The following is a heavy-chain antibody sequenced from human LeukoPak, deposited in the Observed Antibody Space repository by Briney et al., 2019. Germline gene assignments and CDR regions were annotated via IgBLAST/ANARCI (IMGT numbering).Heavy chain of an antibody. D-gene: IGHD3-9*01. CDR1: GYTFTSYG. CDR3: ARDILTGYYLPTSLYYYYGMDV. CDR2: IRAYNGNT. V-gene: IGHV1-18*01. J-gene: IGHJ6*02. Sequence: ASVTVSCKASGYTFTSYGFSWVRQAPAQGLEWMGWIRAYNGNTNYAQKLQGRVTMTTDTPTSTAYMELRSLRSDDTAVYYCARDILTGYYLPTSLYYYYGMDVWGQGTTVTVSS.